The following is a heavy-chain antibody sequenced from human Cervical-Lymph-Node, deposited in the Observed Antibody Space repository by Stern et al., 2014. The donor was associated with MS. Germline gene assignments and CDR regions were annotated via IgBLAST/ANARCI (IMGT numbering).Heavy chain of an antibody. CDR2: IYYSGYT. CDR3: ARRAAGYHYYYGMDV. Sequence: QVQLQESGPGVVKPSETLSLTCTVSGGSISDSSYYWDWIRQPPEKGLDWIGSIYYSGYTYYKPSLKSRVTITVDTSKNQFSLKLNSVSAADRAVYYCARRAAGYHYYYGMDVWGQGTTVTVSS. CDR1: GGSISDSSYY. D-gene: IGHD6-13*01. V-gene: IGHV4-39*01. J-gene: IGHJ6*02.